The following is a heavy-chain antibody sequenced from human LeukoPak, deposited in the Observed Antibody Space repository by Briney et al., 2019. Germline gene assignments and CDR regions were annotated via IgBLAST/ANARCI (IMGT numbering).Heavy chain of an antibody. V-gene: IGHV3-53*01. D-gene: IGHD3-22*01. CDR2: IYSGGST. CDR1: GFTVSSNY. J-gene: IGHJ3*02. Sequence: PGGSLRLSCAASGFTVSSNYMSWVRQAPGKGLEWVSVIYSGGSTYYADSVKGQFTISRDNSKNTLYLQMNSLRAEDTAVYYCARHDPGGYYPSDAFDIWGQGTMVTVSS. CDR3: ARHDPGGYYPSDAFDI.